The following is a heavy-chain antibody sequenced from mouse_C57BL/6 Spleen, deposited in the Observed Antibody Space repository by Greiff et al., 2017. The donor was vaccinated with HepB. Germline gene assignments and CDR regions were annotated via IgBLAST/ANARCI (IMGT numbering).Heavy chain of an antibody. D-gene: IGHD2-4*01. Sequence: EVKLVESGTVLARPGASVKMSCKTSGYTFTSYWMHWVKQRPGQGLEWIGAIYPGNSDTSYNQKFKGKAKLTAVTSASTAYMELSSLTNEDSAVYYCTRRDYGLYYAMDYWGQGTSVTVSS. CDR3: TRRDYGLYYAMDY. CDR1: GYTFTSYW. V-gene: IGHV1-5*01. J-gene: IGHJ4*01. CDR2: IYPGNSDT.